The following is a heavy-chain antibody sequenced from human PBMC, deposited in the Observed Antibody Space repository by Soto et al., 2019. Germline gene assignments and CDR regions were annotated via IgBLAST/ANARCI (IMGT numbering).Heavy chain of an antibody. CDR1: GGSINYYY. CDR2: ITYSGNT. V-gene: IGHV4-59*01. Sequence: PSETLSLTCTVSGGSINYYYWSWIRQPPGRGLEWIGYITYSGNTNYNPSLKSRVSISLDTSRNQFSLMLSSVTAADTAVYYCARDRLGSGSYLAFDPWGQGTLVTVS. J-gene: IGHJ5*02. CDR3: ARDRLGSGSYLAFDP. D-gene: IGHD3-10*01.